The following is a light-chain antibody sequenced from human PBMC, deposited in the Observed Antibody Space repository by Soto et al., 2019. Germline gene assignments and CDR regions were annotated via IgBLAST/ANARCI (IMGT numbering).Light chain of an antibody. CDR2: AAS. CDR3: QQFNRYPLT. V-gene: IGKV1-9*01. CDR1: QGISTD. Sequence: DIQLTQSPASLSASFGDRVTIACRASQGISTDLAWYHQKPGKAPKLLIFAASALQSGVPSRFRGTGSGTEFTLTITSLQPEDFETYYCQQFNRYPLTFGGGTKVDIK. J-gene: IGKJ4*01.